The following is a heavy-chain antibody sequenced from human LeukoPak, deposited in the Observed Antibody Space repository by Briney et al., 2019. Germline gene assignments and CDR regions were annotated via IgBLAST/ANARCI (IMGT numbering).Heavy chain of an antibody. V-gene: IGHV4-59*08. CDR1: GGSISSYY. J-gene: IGHJ5*02. Sequence: PSETLSLTCTLSGGSISSYYWSWIRQPPGKGLERLGHIYYSGSTNYNPSLKSRVTISVDTSKNQFSLKLSSVTAADTGVYYCARSLWFGELQHNWFDPWGQGTLVTVSS. CDR2: IYYSGST. D-gene: IGHD3-10*01. CDR3: ARSLWFGELQHNWFDP.